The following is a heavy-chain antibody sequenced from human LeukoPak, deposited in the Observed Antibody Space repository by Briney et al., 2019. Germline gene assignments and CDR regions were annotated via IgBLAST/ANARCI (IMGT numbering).Heavy chain of an antibody. Sequence: SGTLSLTCTVSDDSISSISCYWGWIRQPPGKGLEWIGSIYYGGTTYYNPSPESRVTMSLDTSKKQFSLRLRSVTAADTAVYYCVAYTSSLRWFDPWGQGTLVIVSS. CDR2: IYYGGTT. D-gene: IGHD6-13*01. J-gene: IGHJ5*02. V-gene: IGHV4-39*07. CDR1: DDSISSISCY. CDR3: VAYTSSLRWFDP.